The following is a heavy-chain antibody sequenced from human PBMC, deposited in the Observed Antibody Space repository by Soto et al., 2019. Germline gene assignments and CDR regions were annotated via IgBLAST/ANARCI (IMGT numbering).Heavy chain of an antibody. CDR3: AFPATAYFDY. Sequence: QVPLQESGPGLVKPSGTLSLTCAVSGGSISSTNWWTWVRQSPGRGLEWIGEIYHSGTTNYSPSLKCRVNIAVDMSTHRLSLTLISVTDADTDVYYCAFPATAYFDYWGKGILVTVSS. J-gene: IGHJ4*02. D-gene: IGHD6-13*01. CDR2: IYHSGTT. V-gene: IGHV4-4*02. CDR1: GGSISSTNW.